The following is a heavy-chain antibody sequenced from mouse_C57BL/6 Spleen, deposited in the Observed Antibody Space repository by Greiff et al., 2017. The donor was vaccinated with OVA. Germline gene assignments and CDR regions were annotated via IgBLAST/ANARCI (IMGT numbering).Heavy chain of an antibody. CDR3: ARSPRLRGYFDY. D-gene: IGHD2-4*01. V-gene: IGHV1-18*01. Sequence: VQLQQSGPELVKPGASVKIPCKASGYTFTDYNMDWVKQSHGKSLEWIGDINPNNGGTIYNQKFKGKATLTVDKSSSTAYMELRSLTSEDTAVYYCARSPRLRGYFDYGGQGTTLTVSS. J-gene: IGHJ2*01. CDR2: INPNNGGT. CDR1: GYTFTDYN.